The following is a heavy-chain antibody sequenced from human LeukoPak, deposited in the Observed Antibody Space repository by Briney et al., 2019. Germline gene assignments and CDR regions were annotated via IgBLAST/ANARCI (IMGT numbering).Heavy chain of an antibody. D-gene: IGHD6-19*01. CDR1: GFTFSDYY. CDR3: TRDLAVAGY. CDR2: ITDSGSSQ. V-gene: IGHV3-11*01. Sequence: GGSLRLSCAASGFTFSDYYMAWVSQAPGKGLEWVSYITDSGSSQYYAESVKGRFTISRDNAKNSLHLQMNNLRDDDTAVYYCTRDLAVAGYWGQGTLVTVSS. J-gene: IGHJ1*01.